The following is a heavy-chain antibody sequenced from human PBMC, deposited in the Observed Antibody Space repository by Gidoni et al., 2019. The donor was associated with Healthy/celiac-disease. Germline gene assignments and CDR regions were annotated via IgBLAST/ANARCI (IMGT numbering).Heavy chain of an antibody. CDR1: GYSFTRYW. Sequence: EVQLVQSVAEVTKPWESLKISCKGSGYSFTRYWIGWVRQRPGKGLEWMGISYPGDSDTRYSPSFQGQVTISADKSISTAYLQWSSLKASDTAMYYCAGVRGVRGWFDPWGQGTLVTVSS. V-gene: IGHV5-51*01. J-gene: IGHJ5*02. CDR2: SYPGDSDT. CDR3: AGVRGVRGWFDP. D-gene: IGHD3-10*01.